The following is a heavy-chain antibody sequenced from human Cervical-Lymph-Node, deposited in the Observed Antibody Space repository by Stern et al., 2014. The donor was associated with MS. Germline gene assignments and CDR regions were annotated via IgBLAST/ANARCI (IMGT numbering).Heavy chain of an antibody. CDR1: GFTFSSYW. CDR2: INGVGSTT. J-gene: IGHJ4*02. D-gene: IGHD2-21*01. V-gene: IGHV3-74*02. CDR3: ARGVIEHGPTGPF. Sequence: VQLVESGGGLVQPGGSLRLSCAASGFTFSSYWMHWVRQAPGKGLGWVSRINGVGSTTNYADSVKGRFTISRDNAKNTLYLQMNSLRAEDTAVYYCARGVIEHGPTGPFWGQGTLVTVSS.